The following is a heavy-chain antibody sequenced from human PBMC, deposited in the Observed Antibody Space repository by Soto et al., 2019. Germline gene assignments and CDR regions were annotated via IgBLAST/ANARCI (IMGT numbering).Heavy chain of an antibody. J-gene: IGHJ6*03. CDR2: IYYSGST. Sequence: SETLSLTCTVSGGSISSYYWSWIRQPPGKGLEWIGYIYYSGSTNYNPSLKSRVTISVDTSKNQFSLKLSSVTAADTAVYYCARRGYYDFWSGSKDYYYYMDVWGKGTTVTVSS. CDR1: GGSISSYY. D-gene: IGHD3-3*01. CDR3: ARRGYYDFWSGSKDYYYYMDV. V-gene: IGHV4-59*08.